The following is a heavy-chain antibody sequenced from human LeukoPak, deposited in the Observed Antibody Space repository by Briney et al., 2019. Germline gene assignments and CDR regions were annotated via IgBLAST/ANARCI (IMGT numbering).Heavy chain of an antibody. CDR3: ARGLNTNDYVWGSYLV. Sequence: GGSLRLSCAASGFTFSSYWMSWVRQAPGKGLEWVANIKQDGSEKYYVDSVKGRFTISRDNAKNSLYLQMNSLRAEDTAVYYCARGLNTNDYVWGSYLVWGQGTLVTVSS. CDR2: IKQDGSEK. V-gene: IGHV3-7*01. CDR1: GFTFSSYW. D-gene: IGHD3-16*02. J-gene: IGHJ4*02.